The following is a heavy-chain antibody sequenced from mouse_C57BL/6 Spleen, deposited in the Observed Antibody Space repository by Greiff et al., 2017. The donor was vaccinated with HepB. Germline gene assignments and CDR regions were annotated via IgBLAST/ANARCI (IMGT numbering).Heavy chain of an antibody. D-gene: IGHD2-4*01. CDR1: GYSITSGYY. V-gene: IGHV3-6*01. CDR2: ISYDGSN. J-gene: IGHJ4*01. CDR3: ARDSGDYDGDYYAMDY. Sequence: EVKLVESGPGLVKPSQSLSLTCSVTGYSITSGYYWNWIRQFPGNNLEWMGYISYDGSNNYNPSLKNRISITRDTSKNQFFLKLNSVTTEDTATYYCARDSGDYDGDYYAMDYWGQGTSVTVSS.